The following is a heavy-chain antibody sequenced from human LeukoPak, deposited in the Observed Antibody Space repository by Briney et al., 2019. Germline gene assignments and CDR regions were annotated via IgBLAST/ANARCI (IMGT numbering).Heavy chain of an antibody. CDR1: GYTFTSYA. D-gene: IGHD3-3*01. V-gene: IGHV1-2*02. Sequence: ASVKVSCKASGYTFTSYAMNWVRQAPGQGLEWMGWINPNSGGTNYAQKFQGRVTMTRDTSISTAYMELSRLRSDDTAVYYCARDGGRLRFLEWLPSTFDYWGQGTQVTVSS. J-gene: IGHJ4*02. CDR3: ARDGGRLRFLEWLPSTFDY. CDR2: INPNSGGT.